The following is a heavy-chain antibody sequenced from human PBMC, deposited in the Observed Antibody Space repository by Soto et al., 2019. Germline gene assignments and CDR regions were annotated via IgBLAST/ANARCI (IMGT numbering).Heavy chain of an antibody. D-gene: IGHD6-13*01. CDR1: GYTFTSYD. V-gene: IGHV1-8*01. Sequence: ASVKVSCKASGYTFTSYDINWVRQATGQRLEWMGWMNPNSGNTGYAQKFQGRVTMTRNTSISTAYMELSSLRSEDTAVYYCALSPGIAAAGTLFGYYYYYYMDVWGKGTTVTVSS. CDR3: ALSPGIAAAGTLFGYYYYYYMDV. CDR2: MNPNSGNT. J-gene: IGHJ6*03.